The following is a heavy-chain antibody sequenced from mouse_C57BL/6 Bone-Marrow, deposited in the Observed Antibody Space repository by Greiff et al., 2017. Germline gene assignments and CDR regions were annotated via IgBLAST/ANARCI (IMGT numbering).Heavy chain of an antibody. Sequence: QVQLQQSGAELMKPGASVKLSCTATGYTFTGYWIEWVKQRPGHGLEWIGEILPGSGSTNYNEKFKGKATFTADTSSNTAYMQLSSLTTEDSAIYYCAREDYYYGSSRFAYWGQGTLVTVSA. CDR3: AREDYYYGSSRFAY. CDR1: GYTFTGYW. CDR2: ILPGSGST. J-gene: IGHJ3*01. D-gene: IGHD1-1*01. V-gene: IGHV1-9*01.